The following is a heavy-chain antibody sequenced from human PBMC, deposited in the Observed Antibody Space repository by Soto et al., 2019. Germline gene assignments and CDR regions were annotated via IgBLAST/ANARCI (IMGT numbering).Heavy chain of an antibody. CDR2: INHSGTT. Sequence: SETLSLTCAVYGGSISGYYWSWIRQPPGKGLEWIGEINHSGTTKNKPSLKSRVTISVDTSKNQFSLKLNSVTAADTAIYYCARAGGAYDYGMDVWGRGTTVTV. J-gene: IGHJ6*02. CDR1: GGSISGYY. V-gene: IGHV4-34*01. D-gene: IGHD2-8*02. CDR3: ARAGGAYDYGMDV.